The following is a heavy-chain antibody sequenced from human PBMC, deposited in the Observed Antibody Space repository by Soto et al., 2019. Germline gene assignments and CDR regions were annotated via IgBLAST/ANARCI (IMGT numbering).Heavy chain of an antibody. V-gene: IGHV1-24*01. CDR1: GYTLTELS. CDR3: ATAAYRKRLMPTFQH. D-gene: IGHD2-2*01. Sequence: ASVKVSCKVSGYTLTELSMHWVRQAPGKGLEWMGGFDPEDGETIYAQKFQGRVTMTEDTSTDTAYMELSSLRSEDTAVYYCATAAYRKRLMPTFQHWGQGTLVTVSS. J-gene: IGHJ1*01. CDR2: FDPEDGET.